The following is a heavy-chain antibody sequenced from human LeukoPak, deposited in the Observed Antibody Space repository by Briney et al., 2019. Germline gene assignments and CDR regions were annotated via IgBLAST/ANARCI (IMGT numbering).Heavy chain of an antibody. CDR2: IYPRDGST. CDR3: ARDQEGFDY. Sequence: ASVKVSCKASGYAFTSNYIHWVRQAPGQGLEWMGMIYPRDGSTSYAQKFQGRVTVTRDTSTSTVHMELGGLRSEDTAVYYCARDQEGFDYWGQGTLVTVSS. J-gene: IGHJ4*02. CDR1: GYAFTSNY. V-gene: IGHV1-46*01.